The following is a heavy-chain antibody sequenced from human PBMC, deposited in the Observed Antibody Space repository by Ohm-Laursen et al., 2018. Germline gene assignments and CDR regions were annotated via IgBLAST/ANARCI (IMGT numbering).Heavy chain of an antibody. Sequence: GSLRLSCAASGFPFSHYWMSWVRQAPGKGLEWVANTKPDGSDKYYVDSVKGRFFISRDNGKNSLYLQMNSLRVEDTALYYCAKRLWDIRSESFDFWGQGTRVTVSS. CDR2: TKPDGSDK. CDR1: GFPFSHYW. D-gene: IGHD1-26*01. J-gene: IGHJ4*02. CDR3: AKRLWDIRSESFDF. V-gene: IGHV3-7*03.